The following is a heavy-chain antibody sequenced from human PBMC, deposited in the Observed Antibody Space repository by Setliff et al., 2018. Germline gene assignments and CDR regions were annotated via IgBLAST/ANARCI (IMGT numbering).Heavy chain of an antibody. CDR3: ARGGKAADARKGLFEN. CDR1: GYTFAGYY. J-gene: IGHJ4*02. D-gene: IGHD6-13*01. Sequence: ASVKVSCKASGYTFAGYYMHWVRQAPGQGLEWMGWINPGGGSASVVDNFQDRVTMTRDTSTSTVYLDLSSLRSEDTAVYYCARGGKAADARKGLFENWGQGTLVTVSS. CDR2: INPGGGSA. V-gene: IGHV1-46*01.